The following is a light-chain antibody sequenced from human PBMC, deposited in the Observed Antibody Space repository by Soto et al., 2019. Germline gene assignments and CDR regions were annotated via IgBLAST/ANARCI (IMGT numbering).Light chain of an antibody. CDR2: EVS. J-gene: IGLJ1*01. CDR1: SSDVGDYSY. Sequence: QSVLTQPASVSGSPGQSITISCTGTSSDVGDYSYVSWYQQHPGKAPKLMIYEVSNRPSGVSNRFSGSKSGNTASLTISGLQAEDEADYYCSSYTSSSTLVFGTGTKLTVL. V-gene: IGLV2-14*01. CDR3: SSYTSSSTLV.